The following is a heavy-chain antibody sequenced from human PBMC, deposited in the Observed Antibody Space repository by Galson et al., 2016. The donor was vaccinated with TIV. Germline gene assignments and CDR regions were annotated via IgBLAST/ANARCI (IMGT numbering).Heavy chain of an antibody. CDR3: AKDWAETYDYHSDPFDM. CDR1: GFIVSGKY. D-gene: IGHD3-22*01. V-gene: IGHV3-53*01. Sequence: SLRLSCAASGFIVSGKYMNWVRQAPGKGLEWVSVIYSGGDTYYTDSVRGRFTISRDTSKNTLYLQMNSLRAEDTAVYYCAKDWAETYDYHSDPFDMWGQGTKVTVSS. J-gene: IGHJ3*02. CDR2: IYSGGDT.